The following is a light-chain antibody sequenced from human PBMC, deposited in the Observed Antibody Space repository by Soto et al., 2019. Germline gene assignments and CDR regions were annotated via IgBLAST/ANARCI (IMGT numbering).Light chain of an antibody. Sequence: EMVLTQSPATLSFSPGERATLSCRASQSVTRYLAWYQQKPGQAPRLLIYDSPDRAAGIPATFSGSGSGTDFTLTISSLGPEDVAVYYCQERRNWPPGTFGQGTKLEIK. CDR1: QSVTRY. CDR2: DSP. CDR3: QERRNWPPGT. J-gene: IGKJ1*01. V-gene: IGKV3-11*01.